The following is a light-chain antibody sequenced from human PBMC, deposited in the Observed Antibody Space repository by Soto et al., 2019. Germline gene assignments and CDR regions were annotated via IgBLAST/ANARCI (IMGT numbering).Light chain of an antibody. CDR3: AVGDHSLNGLWV. CDR1: SSNIGRDT. CDR2: SNN. Sequence: QSVLTQPPSASVTPGQRVIISCSGSSSNIGRDTVNWYRQFPGTPPKLLIYSNNQRPSGFPDRFSGSKSGTSASLAISGLQSADEADYYCAVGDHSLNGLWVCGAGTKLTVL. V-gene: IGLV1-44*01. J-gene: IGLJ3*02.